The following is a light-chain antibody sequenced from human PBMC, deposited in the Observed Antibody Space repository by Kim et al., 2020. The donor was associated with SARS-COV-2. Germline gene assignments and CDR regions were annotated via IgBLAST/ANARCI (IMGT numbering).Light chain of an antibody. CDR2: RDH. Sequence: VAPGETARVSCGGDNNGTKTVHGYQKTPGQDPVLVIFRDHNRPTGITERFSASKSMNTATLNISRAQVEDEADYYCKVWAGNTYVFGTGTKVTVL. CDR3: KVWAGNTYV. J-gene: IGLJ1*01. V-gene: IGLV3-9*01. CDR1: NNGTKT.